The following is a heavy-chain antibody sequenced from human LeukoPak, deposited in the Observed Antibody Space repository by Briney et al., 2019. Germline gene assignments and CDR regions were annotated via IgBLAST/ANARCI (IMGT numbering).Heavy chain of an antibody. CDR2: INHSGSA. J-gene: IGHJ5*02. CDR3: ARGGPVRGVIITRWFDP. Sequence: PSETLSLTCAVYGGSFSGYYWGWIRQPPGKGLEWTGAINHSGSANYNPSLKSRVTISVDTSENQISLKLSSVTGADVAVYYCARGGPVRGVIITRWFDPWGQGTLVTVSS. V-gene: IGHV4-34*01. CDR1: GGSFSGYY. D-gene: IGHD3-10*01.